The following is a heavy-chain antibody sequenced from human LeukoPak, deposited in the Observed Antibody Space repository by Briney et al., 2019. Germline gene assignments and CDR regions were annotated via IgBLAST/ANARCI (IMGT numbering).Heavy chain of an antibody. CDR3: ARGGSFGTY. V-gene: IGHV1-18*01. J-gene: IGHJ4*02. CDR1: GGTFSSYA. Sequence: ASVKVSCKASGGTFSSYAINWVRQAPGQGLEWMGWISAHNGYTKYAQKVQGRVTLTTDTSTSTAYMELKSLKSDDTAIYYCARGGSFGTYWGQGTLVTVSS. D-gene: IGHD3-10*01. CDR2: ISAHNGYT.